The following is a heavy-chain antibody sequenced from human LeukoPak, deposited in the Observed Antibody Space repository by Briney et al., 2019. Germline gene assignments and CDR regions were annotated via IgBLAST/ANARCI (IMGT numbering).Heavy chain of an antibody. J-gene: IGHJ3*02. CDR1: GGTFSSYA. CDR3: AFPQYQLLLPRGDAFDI. Sequence: SVKVSCKASGGTFSSYAISWVRQAPGQGLEWMGGIIPIFGTANYAQKFQGRVTITADESTSTAYMELSSLRSEDTAVYYCAFPQYQLLLPRGDAFDIWGQGTMVTVSS. CDR2: IIPIFGTA. D-gene: IGHD2-2*01. V-gene: IGHV1-69*01.